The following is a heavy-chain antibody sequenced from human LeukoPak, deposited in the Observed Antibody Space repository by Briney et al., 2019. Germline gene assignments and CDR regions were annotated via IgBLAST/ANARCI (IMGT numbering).Heavy chain of an antibody. V-gene: IGHV4-34*01. CDR1: GGSFSGYY. J-gene: IGHJ4*02. CDR2: INHSGST. Sequence: PSETLSLTCAVYGGSFSGYYWSWIRQPPGKGLEWIGEINHSGSTNYNPSLKSRVTISVDTSKNQFSLKLSSVTAADTAVYYCARGRMVPATYYYGSGSYYFDYWGQGTLVTASS. CDR3: ARGRMVPATYYYGSGSYYFDY. D-gene: IGHD3-10*01.